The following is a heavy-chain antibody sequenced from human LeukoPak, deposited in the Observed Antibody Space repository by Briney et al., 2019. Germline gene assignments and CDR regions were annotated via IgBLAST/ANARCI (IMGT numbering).Heavy chain of an antibody. D-gene: IGHD3-10*01. Sequence: GRSLRLSCTASGFTFSDNVMHWVRQTPAKGLEWVAVISDSGVNQYYADSVKGRFTMSRDNAKKSVSLHINNLRADDTAIYHCARVLLRAALTYWFDTWGQGTLVTVSS. CDR3: ARVLLRAALTYWFDT. CDR1: GFTFSDNV. J-gene: IGHJ5*02. V-gene: IGHV3-30-3*01. CDR2: ISDSGVNQ.